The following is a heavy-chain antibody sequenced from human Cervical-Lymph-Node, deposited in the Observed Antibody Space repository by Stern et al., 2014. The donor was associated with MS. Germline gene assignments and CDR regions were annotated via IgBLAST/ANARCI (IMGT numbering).Heavy chain of an antibody. Sequence: SGPALVKPTQTLTLTCTFSGFSLSTTGMAVTWIRQPPGKALEWLALIDWDDDKHYSTSLKTRLTVSRDTSKNQVVLTMANVDSVDTATYYCARTVTAPGTAYYYGMDVWGQGTTVTVSS. D-gene: IGHD4-11*01. CDR1: GFSLSTTGMA. CDR3: ARTVTAPGTAYYYGMDV. CDR2: IDWDDDK. V-gene: IGHV2-70*01. J-gene: IGHJ6*02.